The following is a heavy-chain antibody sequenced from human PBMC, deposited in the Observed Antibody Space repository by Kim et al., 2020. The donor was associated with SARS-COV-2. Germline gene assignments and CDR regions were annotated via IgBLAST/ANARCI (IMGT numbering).Heavy chain of an antibody. Sequence: ASVKVSCKASGYTFTSYAMHWVRQAPGQRLEWMGWINAGNGNTKYSQKFQGRVTITRDTSASTAYMELSSLRSEDTAVYYCARSWKGLWFGERGWFDPWGQGTLVTVSS. CDR1: GYTFTSYA. J-gene: IGHJ5*02. CDR2: INAGNGNT. V-gene: IGHV1-3*01. D-gene: IGHD3-10*01. CDR3: ARSWKGLWFGERGWFDP.